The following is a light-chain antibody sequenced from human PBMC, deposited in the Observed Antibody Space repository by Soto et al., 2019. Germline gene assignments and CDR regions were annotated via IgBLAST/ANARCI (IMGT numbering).Light chain of an antibody. J-gene: IGKJ1*01. V-gene: IGKV3-15*01. Sequence: EIVMTQSPATLSVSPGERATLSCRASQSVSSNLAWYQQKPGQAPRLLIYGASTRATGIPARFSGSGTGTEFTLTISSLRYEDFAVYYCQQYNNWPPRWTFGQGTKVEI. CDR1: QSVSSN. CDR2: GAS. CDR3: QQYNNWPPRWT.